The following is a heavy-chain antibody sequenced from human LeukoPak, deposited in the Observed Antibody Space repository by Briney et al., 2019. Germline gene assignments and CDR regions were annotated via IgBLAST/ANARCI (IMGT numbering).Heavy chain of an antibody. Sequence: SETLSLTCAVYGGSFSGYYWSWIRQPPGKGLEWIGEINHSGSTNYNPSLKSRVTISVDTSTNQFSLKLSSVTAADTAVYYCARGGSCSSTSCYRHYYYGMDVWGQGTTVTVSS. V-gene: IGHV4-34*01. J-gene: IGHJ6*02. CDR3: ARGGSCSSTSCYRHYYYGMDV. CDR1: GGSFSGYY. CDR2: INHSGST. D-gene: IGHD2-2*01.